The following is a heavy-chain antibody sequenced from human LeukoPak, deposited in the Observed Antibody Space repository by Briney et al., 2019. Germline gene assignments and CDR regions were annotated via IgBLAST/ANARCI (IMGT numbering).Heavy chain of an antibody. D-gene: IGHD2-15*01. Sequence: ASVKVSCKASGYTFTSYGISWVRQAPGQGLEWMGWISAYNGNTNCAQKLQGRVTMTTDTSTSTAYMELRSLRSDDTAVYYCARVVAAAPNHYYYYGMDVWGQGTTVTVSS. V-gene: IGHV1-18*01. CDR1: GYTFTSYG. CDR3: ARVVAAAPNHYYYYGMDV. J-gene: IGHJ6*02. CDR2: ISAYNGNT.